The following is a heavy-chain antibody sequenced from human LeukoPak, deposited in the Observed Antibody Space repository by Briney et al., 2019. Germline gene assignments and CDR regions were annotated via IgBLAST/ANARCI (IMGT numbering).Heavy chain of an antibody. V-gene: IGHV3-66*01. CDR1: GFTVSSNY. J-gene: IGHJ6*02. Sequence: GGSLRLSCAASGFTVSSNYMSWIRQAPGKGLEWVSLIYSGGSTYYADSVKGRFTISRDNTKDTLYLQMNSLRAEDTAVYYCARDRVRRQLVRDYYYYGMDVWGQGTTVTVSS. CDR2: IYSGGST. CDR3: ARDRVRRQLVRDYYYYGMDV. D-gene: IGHD6-13*01.